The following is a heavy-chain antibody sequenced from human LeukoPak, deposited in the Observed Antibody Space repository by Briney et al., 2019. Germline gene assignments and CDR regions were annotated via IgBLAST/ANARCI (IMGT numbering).Heavy chain of an antibody. J-gene: IGHJ4*02. Sequence: GGSLRLSCAASGFTFDDYAMHWVRQAPGKGLEWVSLISRDGGSTYYADSVKGRFTISRDNSKNSLYLQMNSLRAEDTALYYCARDDYGETFDYWGQGTLVTVSS. D-gene: IGHD4-17*01. CDR1: GFTFDDYA. CDR3: ARDDYGETFDY. CDR2: ISRDGGST. V-gene: IGHV3-43D*03.